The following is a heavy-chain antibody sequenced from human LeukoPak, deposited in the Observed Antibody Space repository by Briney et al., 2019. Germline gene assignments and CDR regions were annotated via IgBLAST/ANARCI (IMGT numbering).Heavy chain of an antibody. CDR1: GDSIRSSSYY. CDR2: IYYSGRT. J-gene: IGHJ1*01. CDR3: ARRRYYDSSGYLD. D-gene: IGHD3-22*01. Sequence: PSETLSLTCTVSGDSIRSSSYYWDWIRQPPGKGLEWIGTIYYSGRTYYNPSLKSRVTISIDMSKNQFSLKLTSVTAADTAVYYCARRRYYDSSGYLDWGQGTLLTVSS. V-gene: IGHV4-39*01.